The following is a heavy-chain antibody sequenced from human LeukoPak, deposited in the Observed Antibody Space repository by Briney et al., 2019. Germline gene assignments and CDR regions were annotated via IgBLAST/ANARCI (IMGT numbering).Heavy chain of an antibody. CDR2: ISNRGDYI. Sequence: GGSLRLSCSASGFTFTSYSMNWVRQAPGKGLEWVSSISNRGDYIYYADSVKGRFTISRDNAKNSLYLQMDSLRAEDTAVYYCAKDTYYYDNPYYFDYWGQGTLVTVSS. V-gene: IGHV3-21*01. D-gene: IGHD3-22*01. CDR3: AKDTYYYDNPYYFDY. CDR1: GFTFTSYS. J-gene: IGHJ4*02.